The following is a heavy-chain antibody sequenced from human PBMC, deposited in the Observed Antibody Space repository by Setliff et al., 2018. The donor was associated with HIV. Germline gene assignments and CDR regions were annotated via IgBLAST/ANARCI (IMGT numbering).Heavy chain of an antibody. V-gene: IGHV4-39*01. J-gene: IGHJ3*02. D-gene: IGHD3-10*01. CDR3: ARPSGVGSLWIVFDI. Sequence: PSETLSLTCVVSGGSINSGRYYWAWIRQSPGKGLEWIGSISYNGDPYYNPSLKNRAAISVDVSRSQFSLNLYSVTAADTAVYYCARPSGVGSLWIVFDIWGQGTMVTVSS. CDR2: ISYNGDP. CDR1: GGSINSGRYY.